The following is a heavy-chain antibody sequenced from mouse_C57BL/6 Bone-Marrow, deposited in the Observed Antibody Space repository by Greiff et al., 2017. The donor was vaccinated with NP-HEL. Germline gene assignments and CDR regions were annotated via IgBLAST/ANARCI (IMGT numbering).Heavy chain of an antibody. CDR1: GYTFTSYW. V-gene: IGHV1-55*01. J-gene: IGHJ4*01. Sequence: QVQLQQPGAELVKPGASVKMSCKASGYTFTSYWITWVKQRPGQGLEWIGDIYPGSGSTNYNEKFKSKATLTVDTSSSTAYMQLSSLTSEDSAVYYCARSGGITTVVMDDWGQGTSVTVSS. CDR2: IYPGSGST. D-gene: IGHD1-1*01. CDR3: ARSGGITTVVMDD.